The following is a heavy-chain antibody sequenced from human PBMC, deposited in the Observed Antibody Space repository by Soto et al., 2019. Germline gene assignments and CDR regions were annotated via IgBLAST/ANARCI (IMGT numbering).Heavy chain of an antibody. CDR1: GFTFSNYD. J-gene: IGHJ4*02. V-gene: IGHV3-13*04. CDR3: VRATAGFDY. Sequence: EVQLVESGGNLVQPGGSLRLSCATSGFTFSNYDMHWVRQATGKGLEWVSSIGTAGDTYYAGSVEGRFTISRENAKNSLFPQMNSLRAGDTAMYYCVRATAGFDYGGQGTLVTVSS. CDR2: IGTAGDT.